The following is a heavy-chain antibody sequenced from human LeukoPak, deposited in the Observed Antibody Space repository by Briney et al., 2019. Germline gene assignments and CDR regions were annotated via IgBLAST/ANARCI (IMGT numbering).Heavy chain of an antibody. J-gene: IGHJ5*02. D-gene: IGHD2-2*01. CDR1: GFTFSNYA. Sequence: TGGSLRLSCAASGFTFSNYAMTWVRQAPGKGLECVSTISDGGAATYYADSVKGRFTISRDNSKNTLSLQMNSLRAEDTAVYYCAKALNVLVPSTSRWFDPWGQGTLVTVSS. CDR3: AKALNVLVPSTSRWFDP. CDR2: ISDGGAAT. V-gene: IGHV3-23*01.